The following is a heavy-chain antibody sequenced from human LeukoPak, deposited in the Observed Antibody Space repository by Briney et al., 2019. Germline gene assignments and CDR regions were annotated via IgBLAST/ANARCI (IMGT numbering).Heavy chain of an antibody. D-gene: IGHD6-6*01. CDR1: GFTFSSYG. Sequence: GGSLRLSCAASGFTFSSYGMHWFRQAPGKGLEWVAVISYDGSNKYYADSVRGRFTISRDDSKNTLYLQMNSLRAEDTAVYYCARDVRIAARPTVVDIWGQGTMVTVSS. V-gene: IGHV3-30*03. CDR3: ARDVRIAARPTVVDI. CDR2: ISYDGSNK. J-gene: IGHJ3*02.